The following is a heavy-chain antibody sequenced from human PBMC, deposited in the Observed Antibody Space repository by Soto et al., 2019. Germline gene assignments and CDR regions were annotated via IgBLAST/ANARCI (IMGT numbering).Heavy chain of an antibody. CDR3: AREWRGFASPTAFDS. CDR1: GFTFHNYC. V-gene: IGHV3-21*01. J-gene: IGHJ5*02. Sequence: EVQLVQSGGGLVKPGGSLSLAGATSGFTFHNYCMSWVRQAPGKGLEWVSPLSGSSPYSYTAESVKGRFTMTSDTADNSLYLQMNNLRGEDTAVYSCAREWRGFASPTAFDSWGQGVLVIVS. D-gene: IGHD2-21*01. CDR2: LSGSSPYS.